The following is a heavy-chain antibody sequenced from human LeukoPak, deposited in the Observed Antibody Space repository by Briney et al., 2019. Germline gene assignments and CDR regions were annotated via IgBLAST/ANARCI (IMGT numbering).Heavy chain of an antibody. J-gene: IGHJ4*02. CDR1: GSTFSSYA. Sequence: GASVKVSCKASGSTFSSYAINWVRQAPGQGLEWMGWISAYNDNTNYAQKLQGRVTMTTDTSTSTAYMELRSLRSDDTAVYYCARDLGRNFYYALDYWGQGTLVTVSS. CDR2: ISAYNDNT. D-gene: IGHD3-22*01. CDR3: ARDLGRNFYYALDY. V-gene: IGHV1-18*01.